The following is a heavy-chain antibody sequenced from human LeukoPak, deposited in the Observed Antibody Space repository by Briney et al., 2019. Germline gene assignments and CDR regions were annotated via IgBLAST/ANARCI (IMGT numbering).Heavy chain of an antibody. CDR2: IIPIFGTA. Sequence: GASVKVSCKASGGTFSSYAISWVRPAPGQGLEWMGGIIPIFGTANYAQKFQGRVTITADESTSTAYMELSSLRSEDTAVYYCARAGSGSYRWFDPWGQGTLVTVSS. D-gene: IGHD1-26*01. J-gene: IGHJ5*02. CDR1: GGTFSSYA. V-gene: IGHV1-69*13. CDR3: ARAGSGSYRWFDP.